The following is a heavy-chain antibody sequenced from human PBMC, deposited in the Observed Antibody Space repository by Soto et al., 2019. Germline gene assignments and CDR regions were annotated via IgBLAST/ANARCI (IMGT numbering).Heavy chain of an antibody. Sequence: QVQLVQSGAEVKKPGASVKVSCKASGYTFTSYGISWVRQAPGQGLEWMGWISAYNGNTNYAQKLQGRVTMTTDTSPRTAYMELRSLRADDTAVYYCASDLPVRVGATYFDYWGQGTLVTVSS. CDR2: ISAYNGNT. CDR3: ASDLPVRVGATYFDY. CDR1: GYTFTSYG. V-gene: IGHV1-18*01. D-gene: IGHD1-26*01. J-gene: IGHJ4*02.